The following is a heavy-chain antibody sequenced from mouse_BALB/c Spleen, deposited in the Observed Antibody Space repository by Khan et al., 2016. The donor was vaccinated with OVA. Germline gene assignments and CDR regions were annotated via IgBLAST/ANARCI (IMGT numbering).Heavy chain of an antibody. CDR2: INTYTGQP. CDR3: ARSNSYWYFDV. CDR1: GYTFTNYG. V-gene: IGHV9-3-1*01. Sequence: QIQLVQSGPELKKPGETVKISCKASGYTFTNYGMNWVKQAPGKGLKWMGWINTYTGQPTYADDFKGRLAFSLETAASTAYLQINNLKNEDTATSFSARSNSYWYFDVWGAGTTVTVSS. D-gene: IGHD4-1*02. J-gene: IGHJ1*01.